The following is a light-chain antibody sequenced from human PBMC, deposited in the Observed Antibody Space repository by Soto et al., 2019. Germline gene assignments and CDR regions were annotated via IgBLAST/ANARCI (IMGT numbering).Light chain of an antibody. Sequence: QAVVTQPPSASGTPGQRVTISCSTSSSNLGDNTVNWYQHVPGTAPKLLIYSYDQRPSGVPDRFSGSKSGTSASLAISGLQSEDDADYYCAAWDASLDGYVFGTGTKVTVL. CDR2: SYD. V-gene: IGLV1-44*01. CDR1: SSNLGDNT. J-gene: IGLJ1*01. CDR3: AAWDASLDGYV.